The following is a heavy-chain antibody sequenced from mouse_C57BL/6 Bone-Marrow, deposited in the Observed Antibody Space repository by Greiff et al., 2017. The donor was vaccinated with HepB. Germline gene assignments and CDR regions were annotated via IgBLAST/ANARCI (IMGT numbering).Heavy chain of an antibody. CDR1: GFTFSSYA. D-gene: IGHD2-4*01. Sequence: EVKLVESGGGLVKPGGSLKLSCAASGFTFSSYAMSWVRQTPEKRLEWVATISDGGSYTYYPDNVEGRFTISRDNAKNNLYLQMSHLKSEDTAMYYCARDYDYDKGYFDYWGQGTTLTVSS. V-gene: IGHV5-4*01. CDR2: ISDGGSYT. CDR3: ARDYDYDKGYFDY. J-gene: IGHJ2*01.